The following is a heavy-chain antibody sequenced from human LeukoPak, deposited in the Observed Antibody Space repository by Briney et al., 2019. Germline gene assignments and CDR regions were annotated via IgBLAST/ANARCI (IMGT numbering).Heavy chain of an antibody. V-gene: IGHV3-23*01. CDR1: GFTFNSYA. Sequence: GGSLRLSCAASGFTFNSYAMNWVRQAPAKGLEWVSGLSGSGGSTYYADSVQGRFTISRDNSKNTLYLQMNSLRAEDTAVYYCAKGRGWFYGMDVWGQGTTVTVSS. J-gene: IGHJ6*02. CDR2: LSGSGGST. D-gene: IGHD2-15*01. CDR3: AKGRGWFYGMDV.